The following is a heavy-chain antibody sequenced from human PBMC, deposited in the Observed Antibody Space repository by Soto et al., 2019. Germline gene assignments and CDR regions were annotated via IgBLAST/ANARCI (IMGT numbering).Heavy chain of an antibody. CDR2: IKQEGSGV. CDR1: GFTFRTYW. Sequence: EVHLVESGGGLVQPGGSLRLSCAASGFTFRTYWMTWVRQAPGKGMEWVANIKQEGSGVYYVDSVKGRFTISRHNAKNSLDLQMNSLRAEDTAVYYCAIGGVPGSEAQYWGQGTLVTVSS. V-gene: IGHV3-7*05. J-gene: IGHJ4*02. CDR3: AIGGVPGSEAQY.